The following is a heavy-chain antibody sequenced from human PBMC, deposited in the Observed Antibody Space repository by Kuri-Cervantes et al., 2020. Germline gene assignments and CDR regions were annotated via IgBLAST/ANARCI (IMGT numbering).Heavy chain of an antibody. J-gene: IGHJ5*02. CDR1: GDSVSSNSDA. CDR2: TYYRSKWYN. CDR3: ARHFGTAVPKTLEPIWDIALAGTSNWFDP. Sequence: SETLSLTCAISGDSVSSNSDAWNWIRQSPSRGLEWLGRTYYRSKWYNDYAVSVKSRITINSDTSKNQFSLQLNSVTPEDTAVYYCARHFGTAVPKTLEPIWDIALAGTSNWFDPWGQGTLVTVSS. V-gene: IGHV6-1*01. D-gene: IGHD6-19*01.